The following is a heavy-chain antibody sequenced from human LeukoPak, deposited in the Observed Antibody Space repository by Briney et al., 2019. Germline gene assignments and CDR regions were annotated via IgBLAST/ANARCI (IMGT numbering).Heavy chain of an antibody. D-gene: IGHD6-19*01. Sequence: ASVKVSCEASGYTFTSYGISWVRQAPGQGLEWMGWISAYNGNTNYAQKLQGRVTMTTDTSTSTAYMELRSLRSDDTAVYYCARESRGSGWYEVLDYWGQGTLVTVSS. CDR3: ARESRGSGWYEVLDY. J-gene: IGHJ4*02. V-gene: IGHV1-18*01. CDR2: ISAYNGNT. CDR1: GYTFTSYG.